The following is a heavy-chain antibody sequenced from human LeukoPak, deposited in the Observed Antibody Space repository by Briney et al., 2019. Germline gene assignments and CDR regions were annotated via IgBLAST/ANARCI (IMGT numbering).Heavy chain of an antibody. Sequence: GGSLRLSCADSGFTFSSYAMSWVRQAPGKGLEWVSAISGSGGSTYYADSVKGRFTISRDNSKNMLYLQMNSLRAEDTAVYYCAKDIFASYGSGSQLGMDVWGQGTTVTVSS. D-gene: IGHD3-10*01. CDR3: AKDIFASYGSGSQLGMDV. CDR2: ISGSGGST. V-gene: IGHV3-23*01. CDR1: GFTFSSYA. J-gene: IGHJ6*02.